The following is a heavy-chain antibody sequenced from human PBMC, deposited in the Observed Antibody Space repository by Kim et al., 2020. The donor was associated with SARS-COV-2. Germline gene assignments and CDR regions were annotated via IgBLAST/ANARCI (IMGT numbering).Heavy chain of an antibody. Sequence: DSVTCRFTISSDNAKNSLSLQMNSLRAEDTDLFYCARHGVRLGYDYFFDSWGQGTLVTVSS. D-gene: IGHD5-12*01. V-gene: IGHV3-21*01. J-gene: IGHJ4*02. CDR3: ARHGVRLGYDYFFDS.